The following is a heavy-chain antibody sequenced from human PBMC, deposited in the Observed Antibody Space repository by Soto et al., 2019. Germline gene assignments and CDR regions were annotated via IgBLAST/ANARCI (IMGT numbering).Heavy chain of an antibody. CDR2: IYYSGST. V-gene: IGHV4-31*03. Sequence: SETLSLTCTVSGGSISSGGYYWSWIRQHPGKGLEWIGYIYYSGSTYYNPSLKSRVTISVDTSKNQFSLKLSSVTADDTAVYYCARGGYGPSGYHWGQGTLVTVSS. CDR3: ARGGYGPSGYH. CDR1: GGSISSGGYY. J-gene: IGHJ4*02. D-gene: IGHD3-22*01.